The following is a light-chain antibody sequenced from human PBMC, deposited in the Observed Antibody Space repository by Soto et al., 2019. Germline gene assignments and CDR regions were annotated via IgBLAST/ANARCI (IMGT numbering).Light chain of an antibody. CDR2: EVS. Sequence: QSALTQPASVSGSPGQSITISCTGTSSDVGGYNYVSWYQQHPGKAPKLIIYEVSNRHSGVSNRFSGSKSGNTASLTISGLQAEEEADYYCNSFRTNYTWLFGGGTKLTVL. V-gene: IGLV2-14*01. CDR3: NSFRTNYTWL. J-gene: IGLJ3*02. CDR1: SSDVGGYNY.